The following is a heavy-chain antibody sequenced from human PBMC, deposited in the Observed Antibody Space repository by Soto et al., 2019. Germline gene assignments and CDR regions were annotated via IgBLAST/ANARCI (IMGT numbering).Heavy chain of an antibody. V-gene: IGHV4-34*01. CDR1: GGAFSDYD. D-gene: IGHD6-6*01. Sequence: XETLHLTCSVYGGAFSDYDWIWIRQPPGKGLEWIGEINHSGSTNYNPSLKSRVSMSVDTSKTQFSLKVSSVTAAHKAVYYSARHHSRSSDWGTRYYYGMHAWGQGTTGPISS. CDR3: ARHHSRSSDWGTRYYYGMHA. J-gene: IGHJ6*02. CDR2: INHSGST.